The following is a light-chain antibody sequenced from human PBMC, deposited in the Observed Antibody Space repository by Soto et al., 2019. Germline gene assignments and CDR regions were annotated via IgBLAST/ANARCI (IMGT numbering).Light chain of an antibody. J-gene: IGLJ2*01. CDR2: VVR. CDR3: CSYTGSSTVL. V-gene: IGLV2-14*01. CDR1: SSDVGGYNY. Sequence: QSVLTQPASVSGSPGQSITISCTGTSSDVGGYNYVSWYQHHPGKAPKLLIYVVRHRPSGLSNRFSGSKSGNTASLTISGLQAEDEADYFCCSYTGSSTVLFGGGTKLTVL.